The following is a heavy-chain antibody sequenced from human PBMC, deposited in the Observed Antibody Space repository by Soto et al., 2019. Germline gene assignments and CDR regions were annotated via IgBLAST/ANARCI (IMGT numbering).Heavy chain of an antibody. V-gene: IGHV4-59*08. Sequence: SETLSLTCTVSGGSITGYYWSWIRQPPGKGPEWIGNIHYSGSTNYNPSLKSRVTISVDTSKNESSLRLSSVTAAETAVYYCARHSYYSNPLRFDPWGQGTLVTVSS. CDR1: GGSITGYY. J-gene: IGHJ5*02. D-gene: IGHD4-4*01. CDR3: ARHSYYSNPLRFDP. CDR2: IHYSGST.